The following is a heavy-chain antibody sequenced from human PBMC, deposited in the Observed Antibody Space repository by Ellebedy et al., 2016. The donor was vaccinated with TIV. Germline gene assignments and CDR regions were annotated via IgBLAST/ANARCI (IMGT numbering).Heavy chain of an antibody. CDR3: ARAVRYYNFWTGYRAHLDS. CDR1: GASMKYHY. V-gene: IGHV4-59*08. J-gene: IGHJ4*02. CDR2: IYDVGTT. D-gene: IGHD3-3*01. Sequence: MPSETLSLTCDVSGASMKYHYWTWVRQPPGKGLEWIGYIYDVGTTNYNPSLKSRVAISIDTSKNQFSLKLKSVTAADTSVYFGARAVRYYNFWTGYRAHLDSWGQGTLVTVSS.